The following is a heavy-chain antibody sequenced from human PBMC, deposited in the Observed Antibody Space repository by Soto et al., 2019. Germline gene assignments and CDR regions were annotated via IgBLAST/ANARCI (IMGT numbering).Heavy chain of an antibody. J-gene: IGHJ2*01. Sequence: QVQLVESGGGVVQPGRSLRLSCAASGFTFSSYGMHWVRQAPGKGLEWVAVIWYDGSNKYYADSVKGRFTISRDNSKNTLYLQMNSLRAEDTAVYYCARDRGSRQRWYFDLWGRGTLVTVS. CDR2: IWYDGSNK. V-gene: IGHV3-33*01. D-gene: IGHD1-26*01. CDR3: ARDRGSRQRWYFDL. CDR1: GFTFSSYG.